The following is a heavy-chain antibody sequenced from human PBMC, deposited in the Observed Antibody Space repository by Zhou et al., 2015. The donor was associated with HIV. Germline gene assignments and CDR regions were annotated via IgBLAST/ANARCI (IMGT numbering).Heavy chain of an antibody. CDR2: IIPIFGTA. V-gene: IGHV1-69*12. CDR3: ARDPGSSWYYGYFQH. D-gene: IGHD6-13*01. J-gene: IGHJ1*01. Sequence: QVQLVQSGAEVKKPGSSVKVSCKASGGTFNSYAITWVRQAPGQGLEWMGGIIPIFGTANYAQKFQGRVTITADESTSTAYMELSSLRSEDTAVYYCARDPGSSWYYGYFQHWGQGTLVTVSS. CDR1: GGTFNSYA.